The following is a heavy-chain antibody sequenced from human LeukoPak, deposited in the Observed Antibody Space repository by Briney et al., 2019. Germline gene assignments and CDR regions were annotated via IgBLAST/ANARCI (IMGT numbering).Heavy chain of an antibody. D-gene: IGHD3-22*01. V-gene: IGHV4-61*02. CDR3: ARPNDSSGYYYFGAFDI. CDR2: IYKSGST. J-gene: IGHJ3*02. Sequence: SQTLSLTCTVSGGSISSGTYYWSWIRQPAGKGLEWIGRIYKSGSTNYNPSLKSRVTVSVDTPKNQFSLKLSSVTAADTAVYYCARPNDSSGYYYFGAFDIWGQGTMVTVSS. CDR1: GGSISSGTYY.